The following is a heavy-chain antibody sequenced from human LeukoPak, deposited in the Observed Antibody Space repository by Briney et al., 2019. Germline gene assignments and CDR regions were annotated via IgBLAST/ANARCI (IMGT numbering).Heavy chain of an antibody. J-gene: IGHJ4*02. CDR2: IKQDGSEK. CDR1: GFTFNAFG. D-gene: IGHD6-19*01. CDR3: ARDSSGNDY. Sequence: HAGGSLRLSCAASGFTFNAFGMNWVRQAPGKGLEWVANIKQDGSEKYYVDSVKGRFTISRDNAKNSLYLQMNSLRAEDTAVYYCARDSSGNDYWGQGTLVTVSS. V-gene: IGHV3-7*01.